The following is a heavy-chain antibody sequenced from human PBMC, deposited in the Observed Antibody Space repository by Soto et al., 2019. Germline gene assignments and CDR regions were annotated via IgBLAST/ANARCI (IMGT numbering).Heavy chain of an antibody. CDR2: ISYDGSNK. V-gene: IGHV3-30-3*01. J-gene: IGHJ4*02. CDR1: GFTFSSYA. D-gene: IGHD3-3*01. CDR3: ARALGVATGGFVDY. Sequence: QPGGSLRLSCAASGFTFSSYAMHWVRQAPGKGLEWVAVISYDGSNKYYADSVKGRFTISRDNSKNTLYLQMNSLRAEDTAVYYCARALGVATGGFVDYWGQGTLVTVSS.